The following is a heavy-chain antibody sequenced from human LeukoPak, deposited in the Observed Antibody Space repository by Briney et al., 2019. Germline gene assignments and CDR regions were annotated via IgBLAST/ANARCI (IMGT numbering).Heavy chain of an antibody. CDR2: IYYSGST. Sequence: SETLSLTCTVSGVSISSYYWSWLRQPPGKGLEWIGYIYYSGSTYYNPSLKSRVTISVDTSKNQFSLKLSSVTAADTAVYYCARDGVVVVASRGFDYWGQGTLVTVSS. V-gene: IGHV4-59*12. J-gene: IGHJ4*02. CDR3: ARDGVVVVASRGFDY. CDR1: GVSISSYY. D-gene: IGHD2-15*01.